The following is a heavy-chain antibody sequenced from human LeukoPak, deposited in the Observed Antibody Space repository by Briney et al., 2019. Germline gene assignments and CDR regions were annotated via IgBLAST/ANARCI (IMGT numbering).Heavy chain of an antibody. J-gene: IGHJ5*02. CDR1: GGSISSGSYY. V-gene: IGHV4-61*02. CDR3: ARDEAFGIAPNWFDP. CDR2: IYTSGST. D-gene: IGHD6-13*01. Sequence: SETLSLTCTVSGGSISSGSYYWSWIRQPAGKGLEWIGRIYTSGSTNYNPSLKSRVTISVDTSKNQFSLKLSSVTAADTAVYYCARDEAFGIAPNWFDPWGQGTLVTVSS.